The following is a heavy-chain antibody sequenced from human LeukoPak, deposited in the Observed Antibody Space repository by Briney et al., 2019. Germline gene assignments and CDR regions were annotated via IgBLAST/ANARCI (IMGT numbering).Heavy chain of an antibody. CDR2: IWYDGSNK. V-gene: IGHV3-33*01. CDR1: GFTFSSYG. CDR3: ASSYFDNRGSGYFQH. J-gene: IGHJ1*01. Sequence: TGGSLRLSCAASGFTFSSYGMHWVRQAPGKGLEWVAVIWYDGSNKYYADSVKGRFTISRDNSKNTLYLQMNSLRAEDTAVYYCASSYFDNRGSGYFQHWGQGTLVTVSS. D-gene: IGHD3-22*01.